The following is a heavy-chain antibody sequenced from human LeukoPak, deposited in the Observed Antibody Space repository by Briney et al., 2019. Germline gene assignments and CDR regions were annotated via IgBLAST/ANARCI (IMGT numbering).Heavy chain of an antibody. CDR3: ARLLVSGRRISGSYSLDY. CDR1: GYSFTSYW. V-gene: IGHV5-51*01. CDR2: IYPGDSDT. D-gene: IGHD1-26*01. Sequence: KVGESLKISCKGSGYSFTSYWIGWVRQMPGKGLEWMGIIYPGDSDTRYSPSFQGQVTISADKSISTAYLQWSSLRASDTAMYYCARLLVSGRRISGSYSLDYWGQGTLVTVSS. J-gene: IGHJ4*02.